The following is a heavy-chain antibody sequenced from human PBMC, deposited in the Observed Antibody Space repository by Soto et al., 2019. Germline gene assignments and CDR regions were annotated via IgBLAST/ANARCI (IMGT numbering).Heavy chain of an antibody. CDR3: ARVVPGAEAWFGP. D-gene: IGHD2-2*01. CDR1: GYTFSNYG. J-gene: IGHJ5*02. Sequence: ASVKISCKTSGYTFSNYGITWVRQAPGQPLEWLGWISLYSDGTNYAQKFKGRVSMATDTSTTTAYMELRSLRSDDTAVYYCARVVPGAEAWFGPWGQGTLVTVSS. CDR2: ISLYSDGT. V-gene: IGHV1-18*01.